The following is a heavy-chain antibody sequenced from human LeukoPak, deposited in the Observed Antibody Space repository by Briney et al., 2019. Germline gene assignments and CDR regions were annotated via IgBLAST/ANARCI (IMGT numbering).Heavy chain of an antibody. Sequence: ASVKVSCKASGYTITGYYLHWVRQAPGQGLEWMGWINPNNGVTNSAQRFQGRVTMTRDTSISTAHMELSSLRFDDTAVYYCARENREFDSWGQGTLVTVSS. CDR2: INPNNGVT. CDR1: GYTITGYY. V-gene: IGHV1-2*02. J-gene: IGHJ4*02. CDR3: ARENREFDS.